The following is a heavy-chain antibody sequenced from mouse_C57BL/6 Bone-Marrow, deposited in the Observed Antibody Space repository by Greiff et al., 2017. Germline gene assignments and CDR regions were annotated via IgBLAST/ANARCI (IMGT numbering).Heavy chain of an antibody. CDR3: TNGDYGSSYWYFDV. Sequence: EVQLQQSGAELVRPGASVKLSCTASGFNIKDDYMHWVKQRPEQGLEWIGWIDPENGDTEYASKFQGKATITADTSSNTAYLQLSSLTSEDTAVYYCTNGDYGSSYWYFDVWGTGTTVTVSS. J-gene: IGHJ1*03. CDR1: GFNIKDDY. D-gene: IGHD1-1*01. CDR2: IDPENGDT. V-gene: IGHV14-4*01.